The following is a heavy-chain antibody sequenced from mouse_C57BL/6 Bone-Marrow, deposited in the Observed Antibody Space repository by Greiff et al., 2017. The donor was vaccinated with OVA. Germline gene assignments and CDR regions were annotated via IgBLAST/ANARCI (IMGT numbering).Heavy chain of an antibody. J-gene: IGHJ2*01. CDR2: IYPGSGST. Sequence: QVQLQQPGAELVMPGASVKLSCKASGYTFTSYWITWVKQRPGQGLEWIGDIYPGSGSTNYNEKFKSKATLTVDTSSSTAYMQLSSLTSEDSAVYYCARSSYYSNFDYWGQGTTLTVSS. CDR3: ARSSYYSNFDY. V-gene: IGHV1-55*01. D-gene: IGHD2-5*01. CDR1: GYTFTSYW.